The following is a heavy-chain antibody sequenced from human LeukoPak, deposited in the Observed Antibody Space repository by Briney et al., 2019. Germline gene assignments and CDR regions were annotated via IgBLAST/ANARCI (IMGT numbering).Heavy chain of an antibody. CDR2: IKSKTDGGTT. D-gene: IGHD3-22*01. CDR1: GFTFSNAW. CDR3: TTPYDSSGYYNDY. V-gene: IGHV3-15*01. J-gene: IGHJ4*02. Sequence: GGSLRLSCAASGFTFSNAWMSWVRQAPGKGLEWVGRIKSKTDGGTTDYAAPVKGRFTISRDDSKNTLYLQMNSLKTEDTAVYYCTTPYDSSGYYNDYWGQGTLVTVSS.